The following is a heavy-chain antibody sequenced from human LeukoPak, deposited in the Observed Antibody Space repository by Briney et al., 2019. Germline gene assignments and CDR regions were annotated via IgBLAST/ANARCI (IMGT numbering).Heavy chain of an antibody. CDR1: GGSISSSSYY. CDR2: IYYSGST. Sequence: PSETLPLTCTVSGGSISSSSYYWGWIRQPPGKGLEWIGSIYYSGSTYYNPSLKSRVTISVDTSKNQFSLKLSSVTAADTAVYYCARRGIAAARYFDYWGQGTLVTVSS. CDR3: ARRGIAAARYFDY. J-gene: IGHJ4*02. D-gene: IGHD6-13*01. V-gene: IGHV4-39*01.